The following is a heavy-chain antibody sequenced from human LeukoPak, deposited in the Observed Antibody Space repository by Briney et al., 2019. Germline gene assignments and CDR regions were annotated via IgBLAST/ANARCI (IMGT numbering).Heavy chain of an antibody. CDR3: ARDNTNWSFDY. Sequence: ASAKVSCKASGYNXVSYNMHWVRQAPGQGLEWMGIINLRDGITSYAQKFQGRVTVTGDTSTSTFYMELSSLRFEDTAMYYCARDNTNWSFDYWGQGTLVTVSS. D-gene: IGHD5-24*01. V-gene: IGHV1-46*01. CDR2: INLRDGIT. CDR1: GYNXVSYN. J-gene: IGHJ4*02.